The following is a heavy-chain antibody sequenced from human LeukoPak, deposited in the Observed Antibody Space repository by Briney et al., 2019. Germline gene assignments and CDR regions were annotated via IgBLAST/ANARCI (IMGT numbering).Heavy chain of an antibody. Sequence: GGSLRLSCAASGFTFSSYAMSWVRQAPGKGLEWISTISGSGGSTYYADSVKGRFTISRDNSKNTLYLQMNSLRAEDTAVYYCAKDGNSGSYDYWGQGTLVTVSS. V-gene: IGHV3-23*01. J-gene: IGHJ4*02. D-gene: IGHD1-26*01. CDR2: ISGSGGST. CDR3: AKDGNSGSYDY. CDR1: GFTFSSYA.